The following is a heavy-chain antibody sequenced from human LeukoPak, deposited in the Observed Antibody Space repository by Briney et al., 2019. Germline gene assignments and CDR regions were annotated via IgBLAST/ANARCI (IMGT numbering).Heavy chain of an antibody. CDR2: IYYSGST. V-gene: IGHV4-4*02. CDR1: GGSISSSNW. Sequence: SETLSLTCAVSGGSISSSNWWSWVRQPPGKGLEWIGEIYYSGSTNYNPSLLSRVTISVDKSKSQFSLKLSSVTAADTAVYYCGRVGGGYSSSWLGLAPGARGPRVTVSS. D-gene: IGHD6-13*01. CDR3: GRVGGGYSSSWLGLAP. J-gene: IGHJ5*02.